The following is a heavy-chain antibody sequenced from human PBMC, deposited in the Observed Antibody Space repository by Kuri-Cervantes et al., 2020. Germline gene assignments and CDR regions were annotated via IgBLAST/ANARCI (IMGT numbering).Heavy chain of an antibody. J-gene: IGHJ5*02. CDR3: ARVYYDSSGYYKKYNWFDP. CDR2: INTNTWNP. V-gene: IGHV7-4-1*02. CDR1: GYTFTSYA. D-gene: IGHD3-22*01. Sequence: ASVKVSCKASGYTFTSYAMNWVRQAPGQGLEWMGWINTNTWNPTYAQGFTGRFVFSLDTSVSTAYLQISSLKAEDTAVYYCARVYYDSSGYYKKYNWFDPWGQGTLVTVSS.